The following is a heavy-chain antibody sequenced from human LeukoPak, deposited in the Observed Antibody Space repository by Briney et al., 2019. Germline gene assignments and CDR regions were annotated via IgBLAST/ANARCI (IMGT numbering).Heavy chain of an antibody. CDR1: GGSISSSNW. V-gene: IGHV4-4*02. CDR2: IYHSGST. J-gene: IGHJ5*02. Sequence: SSETLSLTCAVSGGSISSSNWWSWVRQPPGQGLEWIGEIYHSGSTNYNPSLKSRVTISVDKSKNQFSLKLSSVTAADTAVYYCARLQDFDWLLLVGNWFDPWGQGTLVTVSS. D-gene: IGHD3-9*01. CDR3: ARLQDFDWLLLVGNWFDP.